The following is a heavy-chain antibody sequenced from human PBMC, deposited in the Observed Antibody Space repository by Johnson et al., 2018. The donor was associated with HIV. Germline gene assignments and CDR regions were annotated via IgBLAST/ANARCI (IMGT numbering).Heavy chain of an antibody. CDR3: TTAKTIFGVVTLDGFDF. D-gene: IGHD3-3*01. Sequence: VQLVESGGGVVQPGRSLRLSCTASGITFNRFPMNWVRQAPGKGLEWVAVISSDESYKHYGDSVKGRFTVSKDSSKSTLFLQMNSLKSEDTAVYYCTTAKTIFGVVTLDGFDFWGQGTMVTVSS. CDR2: ISSDESYK. V-gene: IGHV3-30*04. CDR1: GITFNRFP. J-gene: IGHJ3*01.